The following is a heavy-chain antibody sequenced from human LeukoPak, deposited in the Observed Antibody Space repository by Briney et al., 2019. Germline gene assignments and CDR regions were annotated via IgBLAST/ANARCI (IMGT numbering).Heavy chain of an antibody. CDR2: VYSGGNT. V-gene: IGHV3-66*02. J-gene: IGHJ4*02. CDR1: GFSFSNYG. CDR3: ASNGENSGTFLQFDY. Sequence: GGSLRLSCAASGFSFSNYGMNWVRQAPGKGLEWVSVVYSGGNTYYTDSVKGRFTISRDNSKNTLYLQMNSLRAEDTAVYYCASNGENSGTFLQFDYWGQGTLVTVSS. D-gene: IGHD1-26*01.